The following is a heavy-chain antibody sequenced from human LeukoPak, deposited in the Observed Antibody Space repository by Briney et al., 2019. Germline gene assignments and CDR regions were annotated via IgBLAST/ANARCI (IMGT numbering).Heavy chain of an antibody. V-gene: IGHV4-59*12. J-gene: IGHJ4*02. CDR2: IYYSGST. Sequence: SETLSLTCTVSGGSISSYYWSWIRQPPGKGLEWIGYIYYSGSTNYNPSLKSRVTMSVDTSKNQISLKLSSVSAADTAVYYCARASTFYCSSTSCYTHNFDYWGQGTLVTVSS. CDR3: ARASTFYCSSTSCYTHNFDY. D-gene: IGHD2-2*02. CDR1: GGSISSYY.